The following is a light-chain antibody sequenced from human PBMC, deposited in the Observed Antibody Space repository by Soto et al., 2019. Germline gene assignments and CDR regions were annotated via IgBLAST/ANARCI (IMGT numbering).Light chain of an antibody. V-gene: IGKV3-15*01. CDR1: QSVSSN. CDR3: QQYNNWPPYT. J-gene: IGKJ2*01. CDR2: GAS. Sequence: EIVMTQSPATLSLSPGERATPSCRASQSVSSNLAWYQQKPGQAPRLLIYGASTRATGIPARFSGSRSGTEFTLPISSLQSEDFAVYYCQQYNNWPPYTFGQGTKLEIK.